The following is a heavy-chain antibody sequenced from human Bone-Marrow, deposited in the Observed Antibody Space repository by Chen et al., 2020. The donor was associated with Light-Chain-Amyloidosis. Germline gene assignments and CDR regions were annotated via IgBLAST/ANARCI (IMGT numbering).Heavy chain of an antibody. J-gene: IGHJ4*02. V-gene: IGHV1-24*01. CDR1: GDSLTDLA. CDR3: ATDVDVGDYYETGFNY. CDR2: FDPEGEEM. D-gene: IGHD3-22*01. Sequence: QVQLVQSGAEVKRPGASVKVSCKVSGDSLTDLAIHWVRQAPGKGLEGVGGFDPEGEEMMYCQKFQGRVRMIEDTSTETAYMELTSLTSEDTAIYYCATDVDVGDYYETGFNYWGQGTLVTVSS.